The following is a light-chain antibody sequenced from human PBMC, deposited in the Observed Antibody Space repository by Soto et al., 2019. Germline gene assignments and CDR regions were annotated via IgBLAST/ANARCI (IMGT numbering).Light chain of an antibody. CDR3: QHRGKWPRT. CDR2: GTS. CDR1: QSVGSY. V-gene: IGKV3-11*01. Sequence: EIVLTQSPATLSLSPGERATLSCRASQSVGSYLAWYQQKPGQAPRLLIYGTSNRVTGIPGRFSGSGSEIDLTLTISSLEPEDCGVYYCQHRGKWPRTFGQGTKLEIK. J-gene: IGKJ2*01.